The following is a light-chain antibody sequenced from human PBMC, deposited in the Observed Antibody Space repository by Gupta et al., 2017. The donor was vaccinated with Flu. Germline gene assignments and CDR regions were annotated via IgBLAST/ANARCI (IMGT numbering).Light chain of an antibody. CDR2: DDN. CDR3: HLWDSSSDHWV. J-gene: IGLJ3*02. Sequence: YVLTQPPSVSVAPGQTARITCGGDNIGSKSVLWYQQKSGQAPVLVIYDDNQRPSGIPERFSGSNSGNTATLIIGRVEAGDEADYYCHLWDSSSDHWVSGGGTKVTVL. CDR1: NIGSKS. V-gene: IGLV3-21*02.